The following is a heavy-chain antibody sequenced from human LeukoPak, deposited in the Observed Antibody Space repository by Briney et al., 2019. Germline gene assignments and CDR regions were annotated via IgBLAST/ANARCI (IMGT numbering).Heavy chain of an antibody. CDR2: INPNSGGT. CDR3: ARVRGYDSSGYLPPFLDY. J-gene: IGHJ4*02. Sequence: ASVKVSCKASGYTFTGYYMHWVRQAPGQGLEWMGWINPNSGGTNYAQKFQGRVTMTRDTSISTAYMELSRLRSDDTAVYYCARVRGYDSSGYLPPFLDYWGQGTLVTVSS. D-gene: IGHD3-22*01. V-gene: IGHV1-2*02. CDR1: GYTFTGYY.